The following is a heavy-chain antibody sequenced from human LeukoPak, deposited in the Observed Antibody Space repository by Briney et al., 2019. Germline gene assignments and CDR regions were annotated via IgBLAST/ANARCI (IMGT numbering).Heavy chain of an antibody. J-gene: IGHJ4*02. D-gene: IGHD3-9*01. CDR3: ATDRLRYFDWLPDY. CDR1: GYTFTSYG. Sequence: ASVKVSCKASGYTFTSYGISWVRQAPGQGLEWMGWISAYNGNTNYAQKLQGRVTMTTDTSTSTAYMELRSLRSDDTAVYYCATDRLRYFDWLPDYWGQGTLVTVSS. CDR2: ISAYNGNT. V-gene: IGHV1-18*01.